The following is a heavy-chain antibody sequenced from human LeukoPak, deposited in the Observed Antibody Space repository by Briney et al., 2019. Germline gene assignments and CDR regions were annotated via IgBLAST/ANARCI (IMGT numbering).Heavy chain of an antibody. CDR2: ISSSSSYT. D-gene: IGHD6-19*01. V-gene: IGHV3-11*06. J-gene: IGHJ5*01. Sequence: GGSLRLSCAASGFTFSDYYMSWIRQAPGKGLEWVSYISSSSSYTNYADSVKGRFTISRDNAKNSLSLQIYSLRAEDTAVYYCARDGRYSSGWYGVNWFDPLGQGALVTVSS. CDR3: ARDGRYSSGWYGVNWFDP. CDR1: GFTFSDYY.